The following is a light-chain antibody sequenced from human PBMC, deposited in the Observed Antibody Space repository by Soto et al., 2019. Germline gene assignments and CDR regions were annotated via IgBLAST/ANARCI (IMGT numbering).Light chain of an antibody. J-gene: IGKJ5*01. CDR1: QSISTY. V-gene: IGKV1-39*01. Sequence: DIQMTQSPSSLSASVGDRVTITCRASQSISTYLNWYQEKPGKAPKVLIYAASSLQSGVPSRFSGSGSGTDFTLTISSLQPEDFATYYCLQHTNFPLTFGQGTRLEI. CDR3: LQHTNFPLT. CDR2: AAS.